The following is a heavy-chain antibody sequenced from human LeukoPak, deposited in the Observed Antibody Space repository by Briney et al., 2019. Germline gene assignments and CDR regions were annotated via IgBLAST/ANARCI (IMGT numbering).Heavy chain of an antibody. Sequence: PSETLSLTCTVSGGSISSSSYYWGWIRQPPGKGLEWIGSIYYSGSTYYNPSLKSRVTISLDTSRNQFSLKLSSVTAADTAVYYCARPPLPAHYVWGSYRYSPDYYYYYMDVWGKGTTVTVSS. CDR3: ARPPLPAHYVWGSYRYSPDYYYYYMDV. CDR2: IYYSGST. V-gene: IGHV4-39*07. D-gene: IGHD3-16*02. CDR1: GGSISSSSYY. J-gene: IGHJ6*03.